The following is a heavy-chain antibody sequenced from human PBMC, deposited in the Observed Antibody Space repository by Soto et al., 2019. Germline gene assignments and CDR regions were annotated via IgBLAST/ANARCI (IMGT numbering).Heavy chain of an antibody. J-gene: IGHJ4*02. V-gene: IGHV3-33*01. CDR3: ARLTSDYDFWSGYYTDY. Sequence: QVQLVESGGGVVQPGRSLRLSCAASGFTFSRYGMHWVRQAPGKGLEWVAVIWYDVSNKYYADSVKGRFTISSDNSKSTLYLQMNSLRAEDTAVYYCARLTSDYDFWSGYYTDYLGQGTLVTVSS. CDR2: IWYDVSNK. D-gene: IGHD3-3*01. CDR1: GFTFSRYG.